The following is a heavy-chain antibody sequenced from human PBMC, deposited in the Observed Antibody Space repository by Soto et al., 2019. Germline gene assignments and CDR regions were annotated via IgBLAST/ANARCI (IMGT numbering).Heavy chain of an antibody. CDR1: GYTFTRYA. D-gene: IGHD3-9*01. CDR2: INAGNGNT. Sequence: QVQLVQSGAEVKKPGASVKVSCKASGYTFTRYAMHWVRQAPGQRLEWMGWINAGNGNTKYSQKFQGRVTSTRDTSASTAYMELSSLRSEDTAVYYCARAVHSYDILTGLDYWGQGTLVTVSS. CDR3: ARAVHSYDILTGLDY. J-gene: IGHJ4*02. V-gene: IGHV1-3*01.